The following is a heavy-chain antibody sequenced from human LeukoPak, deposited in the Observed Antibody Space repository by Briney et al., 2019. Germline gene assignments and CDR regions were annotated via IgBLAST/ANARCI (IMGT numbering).Heavy chain of an antibody. D-gene: IGHD2-2*01. CDR1: GFTFSSYW. CDR2: IKSDGSST. CDR3: AKDRLVPTASTRTVHMDV. Sequence: PGGSLRLSCAASGFTFSSYWMDWVRQAPGKGLGWVSRIKSDGSSTTYADSVKGRFTISRDNSKNTLYPQMNSLRAEDTAVYYCAKDRLVPTASTRTVHMDVWGQGTTVTVSS. J-gene: IGHJ6*02. V-gene: IGHV3-74*01.